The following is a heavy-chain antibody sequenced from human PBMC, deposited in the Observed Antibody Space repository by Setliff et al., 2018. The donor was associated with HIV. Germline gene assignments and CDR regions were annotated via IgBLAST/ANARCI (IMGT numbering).Heavy chain of an antibody. D-gene: IGHD2-15*01. CDR2: IIPMYGVA. Sequence: ASVKVSCKASGGTFSSYVISWVRQAPGQGPEWMGGIIPMYGVANYAQKFQGRVTITTDESTSTAYMELSSLRSADTAVYYCALPYCGGGNCWSSASLPPAGWFDPWGQGTLVTVSS. V-gene: IGHV1-69*05. J-gene: IGHJ5*02. CDR3: ALPYCGGGNCWSSASLPPAGWFDP. CDR1: GGTFSSYV.